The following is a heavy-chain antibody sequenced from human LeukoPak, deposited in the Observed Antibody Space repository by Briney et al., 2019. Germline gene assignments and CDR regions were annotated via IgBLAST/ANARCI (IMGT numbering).Heavy chain of an antibody. Sequence: GGSLRLSCAASGLFFSTNWMSWVRQAPGKGLEWVATIKPDGRDKYYVDFVKGRFTMSRDNGKNSVYLQMNSLRAEDTAVYYCTRDAAYGYDRFDYWGRGTQVTVSS. J-gene: IGHJ4*02. V-gene: IGHV3-7*01. CDR3: TRDAAYGYDRFDY. CDR2: IKPDGRDK. CDR1: GLFFSTNW. D-gene: IGHD5-18*01.